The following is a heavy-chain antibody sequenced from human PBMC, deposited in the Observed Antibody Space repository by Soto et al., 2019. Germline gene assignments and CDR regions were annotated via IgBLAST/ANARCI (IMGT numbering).Heavy chain of an antibody. J-gene: IGHJ4*02. CDR2: TSFSGYT. V-gene: IGHV4-30-4*01. Sequence: HVQLQESGPGLVKPSQTLSLTCTVSGDSVSGGDSYWSWIRQPPGKALEWIGYTSFSGYTSYSPSLKSRVNISVVMSTSQFSLRLPSETAADAAIYYCVRGGNPYHYATSGPGTFAKWGQGALVSVSS. CDR1: GDSVSGGDSY. D-gene: IGHD3-22*01. CDR3: VRGGNPYHYATSGPGTFAK.